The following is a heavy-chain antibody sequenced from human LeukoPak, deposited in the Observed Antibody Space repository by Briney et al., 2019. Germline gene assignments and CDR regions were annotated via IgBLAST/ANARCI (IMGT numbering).Heavy chain of an antibody. CDR2: IYYSGST. CDR3: ARYDSSGYYLGKVDY. CDR1: GGSISSSSYY. J-gene: IGHJ4*02. Sequence: SETLSLTCTVSGGSISSSSYYWGWIRQPPGKGLEWIGSIYYSGSTYYNPSLKSRVTISVDTSKNQFSLKLSSVTAAGTAVYYCARYDSSGYYLGKVDYWGQGTLVTVSS. V-gene: IGHV4-39*01. D-gene: IGHD3-22*01.